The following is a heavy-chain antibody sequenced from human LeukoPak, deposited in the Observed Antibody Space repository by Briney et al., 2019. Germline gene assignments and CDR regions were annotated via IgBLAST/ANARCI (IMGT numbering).Heavy chain of an antibody. CDR3: ATVAVIRGVTYFDY. CDR2: IYYSGST. CDR1: GGSISSYY. Sequence: SETLSLTCTVSGGSISSYYWSWIRQPPGKGLEWIGDIYYSGSTNYNPSLKSRVTISVDTSKNQFSLKQRSVTAADTAVYYCATVAVIRGVTYFDYWGQGTLVTVSS. D-gene: IGHD3-10*01. V-gene: IGHV4-59*01. J-gene: IGHJ4*02.